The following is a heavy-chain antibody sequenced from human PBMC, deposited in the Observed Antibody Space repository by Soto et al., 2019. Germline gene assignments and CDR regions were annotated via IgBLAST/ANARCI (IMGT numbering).Heavy chain of an antibody. CDR3: ARGVQH. CDR2: INHSGST. V-gene: IGHV4-34*01. Sequence: SETLSLTCTVSGGSISSDYWSWIRQPPGKGLEWIGEINHSGSTNYNPSLKSRVTISVDTSKNQFSLKLSSVTAADTAVYYCARGVQHWGQGTLVTVSS. J-gene: IGHJ1*01. CDR1: GGSISSDY.